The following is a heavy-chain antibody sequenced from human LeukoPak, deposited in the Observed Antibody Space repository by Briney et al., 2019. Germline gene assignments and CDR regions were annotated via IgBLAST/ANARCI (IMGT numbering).Heavy chain of an antibody. J-gene: IGHJ4*02. CDR3: AKKDGGVRGVTRY. Sequence: GGSLRLSCAASGFTFSSYGMSWVRQAPGKGLEWVSAISGSGGSTYYADSVKGRFTISRDNSKNTLYLQMNSLRAEDTAVYYCAKKDGGVRGVTRYWGQGTLVTVSS. D-gene: IGHD3-10*01. V-gene: IGHV3-23*01. CDR1: GFTFSSYG. CDR2: ISGSGGST.